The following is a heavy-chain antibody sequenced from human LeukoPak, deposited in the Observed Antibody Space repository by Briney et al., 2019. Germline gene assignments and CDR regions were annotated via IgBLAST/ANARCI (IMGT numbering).Heavy chain of an antibody. D-gene: IGHD6-19*01. CDR1: GFTFSSYA. Sequence: GGSLRLSCAASGFTFSSYAMSWVRQAPGKRLEWVSAISGSGGSTYYADSVKGRFTISRDDSKNTLYLQMNSLRAEDTAVYYCAGEDSSGWFIDYWGQGTLVTVSS. V-gene: IGHV3-23*01. J-gene: IGHJ4*02. CDR3: AGEDSSGWFIDY. CDR2: ISGSGGST.